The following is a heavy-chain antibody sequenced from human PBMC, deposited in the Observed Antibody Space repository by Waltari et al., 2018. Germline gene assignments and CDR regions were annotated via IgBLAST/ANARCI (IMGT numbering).Heavy chain of an antibody. CDR1: GYPPPELS. CDR2: FDPEDGET. CDR3: ATDDYYGSGNNLDY. J-gene: IGHJ4*02. D-gene: IGHD3-10*01. V-gene: IGHV1-24*01. Sequence: QVQLVQSGAEVKKPGASVKVSCKVSGYPPPELSMPWVRPAPGKGLEWMGGFDPEDGETIYAQKFQGRVTMTEDTSTDTAYMELSSLRSEDTAVYYCATDDYYGSGNNLDYWGQGTLVTVSS.